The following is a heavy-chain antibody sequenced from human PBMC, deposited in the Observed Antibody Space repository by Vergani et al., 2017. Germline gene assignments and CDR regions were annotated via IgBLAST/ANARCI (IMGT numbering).Heavy chain of an antibody. V-gene: IGHV4-38-2*01. CDR3: ARQNPYGSAHVDF. J-gene: IGHJ4*02. CDR2: VHRNGNT. Sequence: QVDLQESVPGLVKSSETLSLNCAVSGDPVGSGYYWGWIRQPPGRGLEWIGCVHRNGNTYYTSSLRSRATISRDTSKNQFSLRLTSVTAADTAVYYCARQNPYGSAHVDFWGRGVLVTVSA. D-gene: IGHD3-10*01. CDR1: GDPVGSGYY.